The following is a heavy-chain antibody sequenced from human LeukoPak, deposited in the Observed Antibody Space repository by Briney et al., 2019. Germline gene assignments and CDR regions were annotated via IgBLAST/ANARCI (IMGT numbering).Heavy chain of an antibody. CDR3: ATTHGEILGSGAYYYYYMDV. CDR1: GFTFSSYS. J-gene: IGHJ6*03. V-gene: IGHV3-21*01. D-gene: IGHD7-27*01. Sequence: PGGSLRLSCAASGFTFSSYSMNWVRQAPGKGLEWVSSISSSSSYIYYADSVKGRFAISRDNAKNSLYLQMNSLRAEDTAVYYCATTHGEILGSGAYYYYYMDVWGKGTTVTVSS. CDR2: ISSSSSYI.